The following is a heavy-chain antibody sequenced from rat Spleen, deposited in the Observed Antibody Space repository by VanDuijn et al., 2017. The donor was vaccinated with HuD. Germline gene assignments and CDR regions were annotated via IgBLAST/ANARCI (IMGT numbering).Heavy chain of an antibody. Sequence: EVQLVESGGGLVQPGRSLKLSCAASGFIFSDHYVTWVRQAPTTGLEWVATINYDGRSTFYRDSVSARFTISRDNAKSTLDLQMDSLKSEDTATYYCARHGSSDYGWYFDFWGQGVRVTVSS. CDR2: INYDGRST. J-gene: IGHJ2*01. CDR3: ARHGSSDYGWYFDF. V-gene: IGHV5-29*01. D-gene: IGHD1-12*02. CDR1: GFIFSDHY.